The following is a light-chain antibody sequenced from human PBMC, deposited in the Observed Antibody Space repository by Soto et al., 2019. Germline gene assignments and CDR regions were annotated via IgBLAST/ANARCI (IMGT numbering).Light chain of an antibody. J-gene: IGLJ3*02. CDR2: EVT. Sequence: QSVLTQPASVSGSPGQSITISCTGTTSDVGSHNFVSWYQQLPGKAPKLLIYEVTNRPPGTSNRFSGSKSGNTASLTISGLQAEDEADYYCSSFTNSILVFGGGTKVTVL. CDR3: SSFTNSILV. CDR1: TSDVGSHNF. V-gene: IGLV2-14*01.